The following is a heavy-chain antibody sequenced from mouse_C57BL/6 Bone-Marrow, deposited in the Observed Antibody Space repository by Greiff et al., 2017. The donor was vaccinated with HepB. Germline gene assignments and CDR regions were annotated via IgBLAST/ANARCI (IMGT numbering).Heavy chain of an antibody. CDR3: ARYGGTNWFAY. CDR2: IYPSDSET. D-gene: IGHD1-1*01. CDR1: GYTFTSYW. V-gene: IGHV1-61*01. Sequence: QVQLQQSGAELVRPGSSVKLSCKASGYTFTSYWMDWVKQRPGQGLEWIGNIYPSDSETHYNQKFKDKATLTVDKSSSTAYMQLSSLTSEDSAVYYCARYGGTNWFAYWGQGTLVTVSA. J-gene: IGHJ3*01.